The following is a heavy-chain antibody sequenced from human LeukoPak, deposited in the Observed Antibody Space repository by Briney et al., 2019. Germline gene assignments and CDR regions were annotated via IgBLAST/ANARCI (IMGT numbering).Heavy chain of an antibody. CDR3: AREDYYYYYGMDV. V-gene: IGHV3-7*01. CDR2: IKQDGSEK. Sequence: PGGSLRLSCAASGFTFSSYWMSWVRQAPGKGLEWVANIKQDGSEKYYVDSVKGRFTISRDNAKNSLYLQMNSLRAEDTAVYYCAREDYYYYYGMDVWGQGTTVTVSS. J-gene: IGHJ6*02. CDR1: GFTFSSYW.